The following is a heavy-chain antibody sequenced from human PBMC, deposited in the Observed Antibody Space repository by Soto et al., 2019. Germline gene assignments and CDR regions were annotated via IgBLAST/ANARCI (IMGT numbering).Heavy chain of an antibody. CDR3: AREIATTGEYYFDY. CDR1: GFTFSSYW. CDR2: INRDGSRI. D-gene: IGHD6-13*01. V-gene: IGHV3-74*01. J-gene: IGHJ4*02. Sequence: PGGSLRLSCAASGFTFSSYWMHWVRQAPGKGLVWVSRINRDGSRINYADSARGRVTISRDNAKNTLYLQVNGLRAEDTAVYYCAREIATTGEYYFDYWGQGILVTVSS.